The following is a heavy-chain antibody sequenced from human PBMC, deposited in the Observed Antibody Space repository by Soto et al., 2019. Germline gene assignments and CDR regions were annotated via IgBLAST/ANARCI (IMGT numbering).Heavy chain of an antibody. CDR2: SSATGAGT. CDR3: AKDRRAGGNYGFYSDF. Sequence: EVQLLESGGGLVQPGGSLTLSCAASGFTFSSYGMTWVRQAPGKGLEWVSFSSATGAGTYYADSVKGRFTISRDNSKNTLYLQMTSLRADVTAVYYCAKDRRAGGNYGFYSDFWGQGALVIVSS. CDR1: GFTFSSYG. V-gene: IGHV3-23*01. D-gene: IGHD3-10*01. J-gene: IGHJ4*02.